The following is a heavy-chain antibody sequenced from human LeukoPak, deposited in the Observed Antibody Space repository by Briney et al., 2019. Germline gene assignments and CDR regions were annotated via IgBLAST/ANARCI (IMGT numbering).Heavy chain of an antibody. D-gene: IGHD1-7*01. V-gene: IGHV3-66*02. CDR1: GFTVSSNY. CDR2: IYSGGST. J-gene: IGHJ5*02. Sequence: GGSLTLSCAASGFTVSSNYMSWLRQAPGKGLEWVSVIYSGGSTYYADSVKGRFTISRDNSKNALYLQMSSVRAEDTAVYYCARELVNWFDPWGQGTLVTVSS. CDR3: ARELVNWFDP.